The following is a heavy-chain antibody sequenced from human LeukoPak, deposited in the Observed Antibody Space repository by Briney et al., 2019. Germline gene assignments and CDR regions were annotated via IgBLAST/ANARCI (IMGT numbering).Heavy chain of an antibody. Sequence: SETLSLTCTVSGGSISSGSYYWSWIRQPAGKGLEWIGRIYTSGSTNYNPSLKSRVTISVDTSKNQFSLKLSSVAAADTAVYYCARDRDRSSSYFDYWGQGTLVTVSS. CDR2: IYTSGST. CDR1: GGSISSGSYY. D-gene: IGHD6-13*01. J-gene: IGHJ4*02. CDR3: ARDRDRSSSYFDY. V-gene: IGHV4-61*02.